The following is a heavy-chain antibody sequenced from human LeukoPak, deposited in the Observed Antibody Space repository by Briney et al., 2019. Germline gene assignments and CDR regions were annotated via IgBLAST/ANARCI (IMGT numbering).Heavy chain of an antibody. CDR3: ARESDYGGNSDY. J-gene: IGHJ4*02. D-gene: IGHD4-23*01. Sequence: ASVKVSCKASGYTFTGYYMHWVRQAPGQGLEWVGWINPNSGGTNYAQKFQGRVTMTRDTSISTAYMELSRLRSDDTAVYYCARESDYGGNSDYWGQGTLVTVSS. CDR2: INPNSGGT. CDR1: GYTFTGYY. V-gene: IGHV1-2*02.